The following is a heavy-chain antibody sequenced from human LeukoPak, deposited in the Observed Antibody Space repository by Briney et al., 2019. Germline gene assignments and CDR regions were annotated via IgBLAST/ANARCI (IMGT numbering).Heavy chain of an antibody. CDR3: ARGERIAAAGTTYYYYMDV. CDR1: GYAFTGYY. D-gene: IGHD6-13*01. J-gene: IGHJ6*03. CDR2: ISAYNGNT. V-gene: IGHV1-18*04. Sequence: ASVKVSCKASGYAFTGYYIHWVRQAPGQGLEWMGWISAYNGNTNYAQKLQGRVTMTTDTSTSTAYMELRSLRSDDTAVYYCARGERIAAAGTTYYYYMDVWGKGTTVTISS.